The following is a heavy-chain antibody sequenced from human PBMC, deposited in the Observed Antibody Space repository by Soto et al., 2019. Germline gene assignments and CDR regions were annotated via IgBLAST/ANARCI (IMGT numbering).Heavy chain of an antibody. CDR1: GFTFTSSA. Sequence: ASVKVSCKASGFTFTSSAVQWVRQARGQRLEWIGWIVVGSGNTNYAQKFQERVTITRDMSTSTAYMELSSLRSEDTAVYYCAALLSWYYYYGMDVWGQGTTVTSP. CDR3: AALLSWYYYYGMDV. V-gene: IGHV1-58*01. CDR2: IVVGSGNT. D-gene: IGHD6-13*01. J-gene: IGHJ6*02.